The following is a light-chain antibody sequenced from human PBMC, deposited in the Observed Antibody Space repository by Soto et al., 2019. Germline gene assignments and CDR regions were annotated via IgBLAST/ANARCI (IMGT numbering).Light chain of an antibody. CDR2: EVT. J-gene: IGLJ2*01. Sequence: QSVLTQPPSASGSPGQSVTISCTGSSSDVGGYNYVSWYQQHPGKAPKLMIYEVTKRPSGVPDRFSGSKSGNTASLTVSGLQADDEADYYCSSYAAINNWVFGGGTQLTVL. CDR1: SSDVGGYNY. CDR3: SSYAAINNWV. V-gene: IGLV2-8*01.